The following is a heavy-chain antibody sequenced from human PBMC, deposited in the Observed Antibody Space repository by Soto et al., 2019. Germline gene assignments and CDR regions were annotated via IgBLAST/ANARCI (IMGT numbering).Heavy chain of an antibody. D-gene: IGHD3-10*01. J-gene: IGHJ5*02. Sequence: QVQLQQWGAGLLKPSETLSLTCAVYGGSFSGYYWSWIRQPPGKGLEWIGEINHRGSTNYNPSLKSRVTISVDTSKNQCSLKLSSVTAADTAVYYCARGRVGSGTNWFDPWGQGTLVTVSS. CDR2: INHRGST. CDR3: ARGRVGSGTNWFDP. CDR1: GGSFSGYY. V-gene: IGHV4-34*01.